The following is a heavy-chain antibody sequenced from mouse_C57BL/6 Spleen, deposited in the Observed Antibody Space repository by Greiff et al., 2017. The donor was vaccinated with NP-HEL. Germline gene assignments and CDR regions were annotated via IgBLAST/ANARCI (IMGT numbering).Heavy chain of an antibody. CDR2: ISNGGGST. D-gene: IGHD1-3*01. Sequence: VQLKESGGGLVQPGGSLKLSCAASGFTFSDYYMYWVRQTPEKRLEWVAYISNGGGSTYYPDTVKGRFTISRDNAKNTLYLQMSRLKSEDTAMYYCARQGVGYAMDYWGQGTSVTVSS. CDR1: GFTFSDYY. J-gene: IGHJ4*01. V-gene: IGHV5-12*01. CDR3: ARQGVGYAMDY.